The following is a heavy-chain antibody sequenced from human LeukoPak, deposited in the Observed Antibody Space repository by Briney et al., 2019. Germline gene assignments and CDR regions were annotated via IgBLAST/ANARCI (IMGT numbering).Heavy chain of an antibody. V-gene: IGHV1-2*02. CDR2: INPNSGGT. J-gene: IGHJ3*02. CDR3: ARPSCSSTSCYPRDAFDI. D-gene: IGHD2-2*01. Sequence: ASVKVSCKASGYTFTGYYMHWVRQAPGQGLEWMGWINPNSGGTNYAQKLQGRVTMTTDTSTSTAYMELRSLRSDDTAVYYCARPSCSSTSCYPRDAFDIWGQGTMVTVSS. CDR1: GYTFTGYY.